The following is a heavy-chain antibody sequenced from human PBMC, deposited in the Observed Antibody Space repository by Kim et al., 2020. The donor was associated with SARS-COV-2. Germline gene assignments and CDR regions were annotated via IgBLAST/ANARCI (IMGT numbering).Heavy chain of an antibody. Sequence: SPSIQGQVTISADKSISTAYLQWSSLKASDTAMYYCARHPPDRGVIMADYWGQGTLVTVSS. J-gene: IGHJ4*02. CDR3: ARHPPDRGVIMADY. V-gene: IGHV5-51*01. D-gene: IGHD3-10*01.